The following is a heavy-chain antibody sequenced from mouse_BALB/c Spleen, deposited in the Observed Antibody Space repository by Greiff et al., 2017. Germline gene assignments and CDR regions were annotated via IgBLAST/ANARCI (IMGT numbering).Heavy chain of an antibody. CDR1: GFTFSNYW. J-gene: IGHJ4*01. CDR3: TRGGYGNFYAMDY. V-gene: IGHV6-6*02. Sequence: EVKVEESGGGLVQPGGSMKLSCVASGFTFSNYWMNWVRQSPEKGLEWVAEIRLKSNNYATHYAESVKGRFTISRDDSKSSVYLQMNNLRAEDTGIDYCTRGGYGNFYAMDYWGQGTSVTVSS. CDR2: IRLKSNNYAT. D-gene: IGHD2-1*01.